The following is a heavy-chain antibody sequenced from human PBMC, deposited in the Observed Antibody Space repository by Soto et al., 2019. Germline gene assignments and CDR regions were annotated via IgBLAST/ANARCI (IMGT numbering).Heavy chain of an antibody. D-gene: IGHD2-2*01. CDR1: GFTFSTYS. J-gene: IGHJ4*02. V-gene: IGHV3-74*01. CDR3: TRISCTTTTCSNFDS. CDR2: INTDGGKE. Sequence: GGSLRLSCAASGFTFSTYSMHWVRQAPGKGLVWVSRINTDGGKETYAGSVKGRFTISRDNAKNTLYLQMNSLRAEDTAVYYCTRISCTTTTCSNFDSWGRGTLVTVSS.